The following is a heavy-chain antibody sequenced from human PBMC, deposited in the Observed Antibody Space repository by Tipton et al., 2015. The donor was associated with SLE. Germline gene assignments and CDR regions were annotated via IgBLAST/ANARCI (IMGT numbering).Heavy chain of an antibody. Sequence: SLRLSCAASGFTFSSYAMSWVRRAPGKGLEWVSAISGSGGSTYYADSVKGRLTISRDNSKNSLYLQMNSLRAEDTAVYYCARPIVLPGIHSSSWPDAFDIWGQGTMVTVSS. D-gene: IGHD6-13*01. CDR2: ISGSGGST. CDR3: ARPIVLPGIHSSSWPDAFDI. V-gene: IGHV3-23*01. CDR1: GFTFSSYA. J-gene: IGHJ3*02.